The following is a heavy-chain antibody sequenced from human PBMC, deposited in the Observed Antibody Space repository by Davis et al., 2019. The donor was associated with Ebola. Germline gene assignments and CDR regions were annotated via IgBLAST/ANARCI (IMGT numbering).Heavy chain of an antibody. Sequence: PSETLSLTCTVSGGSISSYYWSWIRQPPGKGLEWIGYIYYSGSTNYNPSLKSRVTISVDTSKNQFSLKLSSVTAADTAVYYCARQEQLVLNWFDPWGQGTLVTVSS. CDR2: IYYSGST. CDR3: ARQEQLVLNWFDP. V-gene: IGHV4-59*01. CDR1: GGSISSYY. D-gene: IGHD6-6*01. J-gene: IGHJ5*02.